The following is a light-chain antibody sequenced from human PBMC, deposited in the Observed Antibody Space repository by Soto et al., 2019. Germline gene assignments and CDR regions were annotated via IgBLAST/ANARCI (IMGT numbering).Light chain of an antibody. CDR1: SSDVGGYNY. CDR2: DVS. V-gene: IGLV2-14*01. J-gene: IGLJ1*01. Sequence: QSVLTQPASVSGSPGQSITISCTGTSSDVGGYNYVSWYQQHPGKPPKLMIYDVSNRPSGVSNRFSGSKSGITASLTISGLQAEDEADYYCSSYTSSSTYVFGTGTKVTVL. CDR3: SSYTSSSTYV.